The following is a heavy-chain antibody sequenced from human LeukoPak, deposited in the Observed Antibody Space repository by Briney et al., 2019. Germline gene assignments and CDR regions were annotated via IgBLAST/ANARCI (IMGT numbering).Heavy chain of an antibody. D-gene: IGHD2-15*01. CDR2: INGDGSSP. J-gene: IGHJ4*02. CDR3: ARETSGSFPY. V-gene: IGHV3-74*01. Sequence: GGSLRLSCAASGFTFSSYWMQWVRQVPGKGLVWVSRINGDGSSPSYADSVKGRFTIPRDNSKNTLYLQMNNLSAEDTAVYYCARETSGSFPYWGQGTLVTVSS. CDR1: GFTFSSYW.